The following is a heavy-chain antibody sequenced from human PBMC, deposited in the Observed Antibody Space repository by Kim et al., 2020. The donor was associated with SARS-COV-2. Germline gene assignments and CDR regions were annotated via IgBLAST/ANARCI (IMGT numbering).Heavy chain of an antibody. J-gene: IGHJ4*02. CDR2: ISYDGSNK. Sequence: GGSLRLSCAASGFTFSSYGMHWVRQAPGKGLEWVAVISYDGSNKYYADSVKGRFTISRDNSKNTLYLQMNSLRAEDTAVYYCAKGGQLVSGFDYWGQGTLVTVSS. V-gene: IGHV3-30*18. CDR1: GFTFSSYG. CDR3: AKGGQLVSGFDY. D-gene: IGHD6-6*01.